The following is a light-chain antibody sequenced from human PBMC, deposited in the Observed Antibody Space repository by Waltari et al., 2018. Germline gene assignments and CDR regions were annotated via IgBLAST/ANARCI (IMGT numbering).Light chain of an antibody. V-gene: IGLV1-47*02. Sequence: QSVLTQPPSTSGTPGQRVTISCSGSSSHIGSNYVFWYQHPPGTAPKLLIYTNDQRPSGVPDRFSGSKSGTSASLAISGLQSDDESDYFCAAWDDTLSAVVFGGGTKLTVL. CDR3: AAWDDTLSAVV. CDR2: TND. J-gene: IGLJ2*01. CDR1: SSHIGSNY.